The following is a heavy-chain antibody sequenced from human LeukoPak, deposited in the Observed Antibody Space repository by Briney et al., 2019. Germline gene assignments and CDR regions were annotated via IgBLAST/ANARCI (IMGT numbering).Heavy chain of an antibody. CDR3: TSLSDAIESFGTRNL. V-gene: IGHV3-23*01. J-gene: IGHJ5*02. Sequence: PGGSLRLSCAASGFTFSSYAMSWVRQAPGKGLEWVSVISGSGGSTHYTDPVNGRFTISRDNSNNMLSLQMNSLRAEDTAVYYCTSLSDAIESFGTRNLWSQGTLVTVSS. CDR1: GFTFSSYA. CDR2: ISGSGGST. D-gene: IGHD2-8*01.